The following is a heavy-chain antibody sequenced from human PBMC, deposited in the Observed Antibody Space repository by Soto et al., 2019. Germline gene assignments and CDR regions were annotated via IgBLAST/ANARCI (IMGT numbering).Heavy chain of an antibody. CDR2: IYYSGST. D-gene: IGHD2-21*01. J-gene: IGHJ6*03. V-gene: IGHV4-59*12. Sequence: SETLSLTCTVSGGSISSYYWSWIRQPPGKGLEWIGYIYYSGSTNYNPSLRSRVTISVDTSKNQFSLTLNSVTAADTATYYCARGGISHWAYFYYMDVWDRGTTVTVSS. CDR1: GGSISSYY. CDR3: ARGGISHWAYFYYMDV.